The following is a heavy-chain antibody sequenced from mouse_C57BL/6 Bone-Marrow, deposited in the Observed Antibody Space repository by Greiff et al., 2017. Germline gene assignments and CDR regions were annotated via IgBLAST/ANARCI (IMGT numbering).Heavy chain of an antibody. CDR3: ARHVALRRESWFAY. CDR2: ISSGGSYT. CDR1: GFTFSSYG. J-gene: IGHJ3*01. Sequence: EVMLVESGGDLVKPGGSLKLSCAASGFTFSSYGMSWVRQTPDKRLEWVAIISSGGSYTYYPDSVKGRFTISRDNAKNTLYLQMSSLKSEDTAMYYCARHVALRRESWFAYWGQGTLVTVSA. V-gene: IGHV5-6*01. D-gene: IGHD2-4*01.